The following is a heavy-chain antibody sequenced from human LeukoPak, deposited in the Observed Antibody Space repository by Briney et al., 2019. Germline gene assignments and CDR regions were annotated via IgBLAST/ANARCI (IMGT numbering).Heavy chain of an antibody. CDR3: AKVPSRVVVVAATGYYFDY. CDR1: GFTFSSYG. Sequence: GGSLRLSCAASGFTFSSYGMHWVRQAQGKGLEWVAVISYDGSSKYYADSVKGRFTISRDNAKNSLYLQMNSLRAEDTAVYYCAKVPSRVVVVAATGYYFDYWGQGTLVTVSS. J-gene: IGHJ4*02. CDR2: ISYDGSSK. V-gene: IGHV3-30*12. D-gene: IGHD2-15*01.